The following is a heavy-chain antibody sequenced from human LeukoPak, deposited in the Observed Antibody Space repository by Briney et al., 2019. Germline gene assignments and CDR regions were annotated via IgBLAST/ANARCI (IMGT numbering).Heavy chain of an antibody. J-gene: IGHJ4*02. Sequence: GESVKISCKGYGYSFNTYRFGWLGQVPGKGLEGMGIIYPGDSDTRYSPSFQGQVTISADKSISTAYLQWSSLKASDTAMYYCARRDPHGVNDYWGQGTLVTVSS. CDR1: GYSFNTYR. CDR3: ARRDPHGVNDY. CDR2: IYPGDSDT. V-gene: IGHV5-51*01. D-gene: IGHD4-17*01.